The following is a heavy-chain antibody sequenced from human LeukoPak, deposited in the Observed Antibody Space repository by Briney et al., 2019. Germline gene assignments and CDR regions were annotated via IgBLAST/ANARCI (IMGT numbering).Heavy chain of an antibody. V-gene: IGHV3-33*01. D-gene: IGHD3-10*01. CDR3: ASFHYYGSGAYYLSY. CDR1: GFTFSNYG. Sequence: PGGSLRLSCAASGFTFSNYGMHWVRQAPGKGLEWVAVIWYDGSDKYYADPVKGRFTISRDNSKNTLYLQMSSLRAEDTAVYFCASFHYYGSGAYYLSYWGQGTLVTVSS. CDR2: IWYDGSDK. J-gene: IGHJ4*02.